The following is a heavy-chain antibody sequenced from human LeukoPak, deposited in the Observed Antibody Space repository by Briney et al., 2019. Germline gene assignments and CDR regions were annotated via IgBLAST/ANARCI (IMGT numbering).Heavy chain of an antibody. CDR2: INWNGGST. J-gene: IGHJ4*02. D-gene: IGHD2-15*01. CDR1: GFTFDDYG. CDR3: ARPRGLYCSGGSCYFDY. V-gene: IGHV3-20*04. Sequence: RAGGSLRLSCAASGFTFDDYGMSWVRQAPGKGLEWVSGINWNGGSTGYADSVKGRFTISRDNAKNSLYLQMNSLRAEDTALYYCARPRGLYCSGGSCYFDYWGQGTLVTVSS.